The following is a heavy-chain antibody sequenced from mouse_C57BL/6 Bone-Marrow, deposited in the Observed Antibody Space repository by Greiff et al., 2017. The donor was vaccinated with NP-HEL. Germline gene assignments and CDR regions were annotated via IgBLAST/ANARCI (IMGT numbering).Heavy chain of an antibody. CDR1: GFTFSSYA. CDR3: ARAEVVANYAMDY. D-gene: IGHD1-1*01. CDR2: ISDGGSYT. Sequence: DVQLVESGGGLVKPGGSLKLSCAASGFTFSSYAMSWVRQTPEKRLEWVATISDGGSYTYYPDNVKGRFTISRDNAKNNLYLQMSHLKSEDTAMYYCARAEVVANYAMDYWGQGTSVTVSS. J-gene: IGHJ4*01. V-gene: IGHV5-4*01.